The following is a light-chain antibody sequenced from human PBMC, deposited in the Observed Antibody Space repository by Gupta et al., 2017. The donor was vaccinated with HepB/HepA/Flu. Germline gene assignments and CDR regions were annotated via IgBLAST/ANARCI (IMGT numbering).Light chain of an antibody. CDR2: TNN. CDR3: AALDDSLNGVV. Sequence: QSVLTQPPSVSGTPGQRLTISFSGSSSNIGSNTVNWYQQHPGTAPKLLIYTNNQRPSGVPDRFSGSKSGTSASLAISGLQSEDEADYYCAALDDSLNGVVFGGGTKVTVL. CDR1: SSNIGSNT. J-gene: IGLJ3*02. V-gene: IGLV1-44*01.